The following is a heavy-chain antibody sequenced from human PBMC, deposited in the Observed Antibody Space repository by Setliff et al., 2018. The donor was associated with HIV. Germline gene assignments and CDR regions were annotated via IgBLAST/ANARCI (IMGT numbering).Heavy chain of an antibody. J-gene: IGHJ6*03. CDR2: INHSGST. CDR1: GGSFSGYY. CDR3: ARGRGYSYGYKYYYYMDV. V-gene: IGHV4-34*01. Sequence: SDTLSLTCAVYGGSFSGYYWSWIRQPPGKGLEWIGEINHSGSTNYNPSLKSRVTISVDTSKNQFSLKLSSVTAADTAVYYCARGRGYSYGYKYYYYMDVWGKGTTVTVS. D-gene: IGHD5-18*01.